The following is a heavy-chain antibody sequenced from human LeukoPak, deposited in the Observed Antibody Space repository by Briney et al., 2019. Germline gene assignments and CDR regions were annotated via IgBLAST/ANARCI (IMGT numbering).Heavy chain of an antibody. CDR2: ISASGGST. CDR1: GFTFSNYA. Sequence: GGSLRLSCAASGFTFSNYAMSWVRQAPGKGLGWVSAISASGGSTNYADSVVGRFTISRDNSKNTLYLQMNSLRVEDTAVYYCAKDGAWAGSGSYFDYWGQGTLVTVSS. J-gene: IGHJ4*02. D-gene: IGHD3-10*01. V-gene: IGHV3-23*01. CDR3: AKDGAWAGSGSYFDY.